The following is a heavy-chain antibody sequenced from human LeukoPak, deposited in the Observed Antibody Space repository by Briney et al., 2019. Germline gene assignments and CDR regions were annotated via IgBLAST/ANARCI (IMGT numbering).Heavy chain of an antibody. D-gene: IGHD4-11*01. Sequence: ASVKVSCKASGYTFTSSGVGWVRQAPGQGLKWMGWISAYNGNTNYAQNLQGRVTMTTDTSTNTAYMQLRSLRSDDTAVYYCARVTKSYYYYDYMDVWGNGTTVTVSS. CDR2: ISAYNGNT. CDR1: GYTFTSSG. J-gene: IGHJ6*03. CDR3: ARVTKSYYYYDYMDV. V-gene: IGHV1-18*01.